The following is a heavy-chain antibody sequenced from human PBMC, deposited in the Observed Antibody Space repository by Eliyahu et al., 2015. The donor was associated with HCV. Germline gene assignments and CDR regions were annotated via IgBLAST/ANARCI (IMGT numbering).Heavy chain of an antibody. D-gene: IGHD3-10*01. Sequence: EVQLVESGGGLVQPGRSLRXSCAASGFTFDDYAMHWVRQAPGKGLEWVSGISWNSGSIGYADSVKGRFTISRDNAKNSLYLQMNSLRAEDTALYYCAKDRFGGEGIDYWGQGTLVTVSS. J-gene: IGHJ4*02. CDR3: AKDRFGGEGIDY. V-gene: IGHV3-9*01. CDR1: GFTFDDYA. CDR2: ISWNSGSI.